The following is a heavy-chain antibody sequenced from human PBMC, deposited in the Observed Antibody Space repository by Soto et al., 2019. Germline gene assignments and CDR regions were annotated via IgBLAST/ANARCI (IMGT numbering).Heavy chain of an antibody. CDR3: ARFSTPGYYYMDV. CDR2: IHYSGRT. J-gene: IGHJ6*03. V-gene: IGHV4-31*03. D-gene: IGHD4-4*01. Sequence: QVQLQESGPGLVKPSQTLSLTCTVSGVPISSGGYYWTWVRQPPGKGLEWIGYIHYSGRTFYNPSLESRVISSLDTSENQFSLKLTSVTAADTAVYYCARFSTPGYYYMDVWGKGTSVTVAS. CDR1: GVPISSGGYY.